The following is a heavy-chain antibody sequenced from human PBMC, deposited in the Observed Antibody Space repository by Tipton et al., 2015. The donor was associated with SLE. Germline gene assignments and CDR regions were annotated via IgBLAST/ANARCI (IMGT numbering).Heavy chain of an antibody. D-gene: IGHD6-13*01. CDR2: ISYDGSNK. CDR3: AKDKSITATGDFDY. CDR1: GFTFSSYG. V-gene: IGHV3-30*18. J-gene: IGHJ4*02. Sequence: SLRLSCAASGFTFSSYGMHWVRQAPGKGLEWVAVISYDGSNKYYADSVKGRFTISRDNSKNTLYLQMNSLRAEDTAVYYCAKDKSITATGDFDYWGQGTLVTVSS.